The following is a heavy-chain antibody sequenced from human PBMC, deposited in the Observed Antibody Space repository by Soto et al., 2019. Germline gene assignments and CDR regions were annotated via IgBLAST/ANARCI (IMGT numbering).Heavy chain of an antibody. CDR2: ISAYNGNT. CDR3: ARYGSAWYERDYYYYYYMDV. Sequence: QVQLVQSGAEVKKPGASVKVSCKASGYTFTSYGISWVRQAPGQGLEWMGWISAYNGNTNYAQNLQGRVTMTTDTSTSTAYMELRSLRSDDTAVYYCARYGSAWYERDYYYYYYMDVWGKGTTVTVSS. D-gene: IGHD6-19*01. J-gene: IGHJ6*03. CDR1: GYTFTSYG. V-gene: IGHV1-18*01.